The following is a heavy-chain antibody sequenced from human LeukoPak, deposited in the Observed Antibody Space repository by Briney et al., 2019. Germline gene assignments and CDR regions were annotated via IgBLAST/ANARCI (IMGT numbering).Heavy chain of an antibody. D-gene: IGHD7-27*01. CDR1: GGSISTYY. CDR2: IYTSGST. Sequence: SETLSLTCTVSGGSISTYYWSWIRQPAGKGLEWIGRIYTSGSTNYNPSLKSRVTMSVDTSKNQFSLKLSSVTAADTAVYYCARDLSNRGRDYYYYMDVWGKGTTVTVSS. V-gene: IGHV4-4*07. J-gene: IGHJ6*03. CDR3: ARDLSNRGRDYYYYMDV.